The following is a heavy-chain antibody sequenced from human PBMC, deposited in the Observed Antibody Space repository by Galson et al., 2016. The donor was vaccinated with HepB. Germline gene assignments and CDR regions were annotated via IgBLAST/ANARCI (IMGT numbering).Heavy chain of an antibody. Sequence: SLRLSCAGSGFTFNNYAMSWVRQAPGKGLEWVSGISGSGTATYYPDSVKGRFTISRDNSKSTLYLQMNGLTAEDTAIYYCAKDQLIVVVPAAGNWFGPWGPGTQVTVSS. CDR1: GFTFNNYA. CDR3: AKDQLIVVVPAAGNWFGP. CDR2: ISGSGTAT. J-gene: IGHJ5*02. V-gene: IGHV3-23*01. D-gene: IGHD2-2*01.